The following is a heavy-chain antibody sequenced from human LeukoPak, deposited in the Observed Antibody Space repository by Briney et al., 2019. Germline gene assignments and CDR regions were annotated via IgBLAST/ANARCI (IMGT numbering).Heavy chain of an antibody. D-gene: IGHD3-10*01. CDR3: ARAIWFGEGHDY. CDR2: IYTSGST. J-gene: IGHJ4*02. CDR1: GDSISSGSYY. V-gene: IGHV4-61*02. Sequence: SETLSLTCTVSGDSISSGSYYWSWIRQPAGKGLEWIGRIYTSGSTNYNPSLKSRVTISVDTSKNQFSLKLSSVTAADTAVYYCARAIWFGEGHDYWGQGTLVTVSS.